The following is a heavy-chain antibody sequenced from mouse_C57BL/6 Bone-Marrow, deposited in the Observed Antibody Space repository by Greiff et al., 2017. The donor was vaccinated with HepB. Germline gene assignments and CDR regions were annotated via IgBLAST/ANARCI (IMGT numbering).Heavy chain of an antibody. Sequence: VQLKQSGAELVRPGASVKLSCTASGFNIKDDYMHWVKQRPEQGLEWIGWIDPENGDTEYASKFQGKATITADTSSNTAYLQLSSLTSEDTAVYYCTLFITTVVADYWGQGTTLTVSS. CDR3: TLFITTVVADY. J-gene: IGHJ2*01. V-gene: IGHV14-4*01. CDR2: IDPENGDT. D-gene: IGHD1-1*01. CDR1: GFNIKDDY.